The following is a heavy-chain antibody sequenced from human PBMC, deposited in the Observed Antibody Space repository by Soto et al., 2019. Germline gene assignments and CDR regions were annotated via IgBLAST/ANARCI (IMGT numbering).Heavy chain of an antibody. CDR1: GFIFSSYA. V-gene: IGHV3-23*01. J-gene: IGHJ3*02. Sequence: GGSLRLSCSASGFIFSSYAMSWVRQAPGKGLEWVSAISGSGTTAYYADSVKGRFTFSRDNSKKTMYLQMNSLRAEDTAVYYCAKTTDGWFSAFEIWGQGTMVTVSS. CDR2: ISGSGTTA. D-gene: IGHD6-19*01. CDR3: AKTTDGWFSAFEI.